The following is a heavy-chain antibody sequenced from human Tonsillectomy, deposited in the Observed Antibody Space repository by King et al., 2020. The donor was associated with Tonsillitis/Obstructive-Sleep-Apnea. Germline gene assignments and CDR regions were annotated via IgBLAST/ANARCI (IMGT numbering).Heavy chain of an antibody. CDR2: INHSGST. CDR1: GGSFSGYY. CDR3: ATRGNMTTVTICFDY. Sequence: HVQLQQWGAGLLKPSETLSLTCAVYGGSFSGYYWSWIRQPPGKGLEWIGEINHSGSTNYNPSLKSRVTISVDTSKNQFSLKLSSVTAADTAVYYCATRGNMTTVTICFDYWGQGTLVTVSS. D-gene: IGHD4-17*01. J-gene: IGHJ4*02. V-gene: IGHV4-34*01.